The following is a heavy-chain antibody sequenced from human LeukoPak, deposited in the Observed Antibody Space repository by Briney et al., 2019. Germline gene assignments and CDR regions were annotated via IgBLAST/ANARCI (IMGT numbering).Heavy chain of an antibody. V-gene: IGHV3-30*18. J-gene: IGHJ4*02. D-gene: IGHD2-2*02. Sequence: GGSLRLSCAASGFTFSRYGMHWVRQAPGKGLGWVAVRSYDGSNKYYGVSVKGRFTISRDNSKNTLYLQMNSLRAEDTAVYYCAKALYATEAIDYWGQGTLVTVSS. CDR1: GFTFSRYG. CDR2: RSYDGSNK. CDR3: AKALYATEAIDY.